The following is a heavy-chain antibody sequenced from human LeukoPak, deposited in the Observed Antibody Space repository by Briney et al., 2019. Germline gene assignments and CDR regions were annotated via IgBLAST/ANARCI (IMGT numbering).Heavy chain of an antibody. CDR3: ARFYANEWELPH. CDR2: ISYDGSNK. Sequence: SGGSLRLSCAASGFTFSSYAMHWVRQAPGKGLEWVAVISYDGSNKYYADSVKGRFTISRDNSKNTLYLQMNSLRAEDTAVYYCARFYANEWELPHWGQGTLVTVSS. V-gene: IGHV3-30*04. CDR1: GFTFSSYA. D-gene: IGHD1-26*01. J-gene: IGHJ4*02.